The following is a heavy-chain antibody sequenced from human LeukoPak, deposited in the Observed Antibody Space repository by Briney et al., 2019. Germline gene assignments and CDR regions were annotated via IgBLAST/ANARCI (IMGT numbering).Heavy chain of an antibody. CDR2: ISSSSSTI. V-gene: IGHV3-48*04. J-gene: IGHJ6*02. D-gene: IGHD6-13*01. Sequence: GGSLRLSCAASGFTFSSYSMNWVRQAPGKGLEWVSYISSSSSTIYYADSVKGRFTVSRDNAKNSLYLQMNSLRAEDTAVYYCARLWSSSWPSYYYYGMDVWGQGTTVTVSS. CDR1: GFTFSSYS. CDR3: ARLWSSSWPSYYYYGMDV.